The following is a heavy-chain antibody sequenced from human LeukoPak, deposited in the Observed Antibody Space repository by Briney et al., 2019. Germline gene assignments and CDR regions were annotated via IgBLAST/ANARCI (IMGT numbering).Heavy chain of an antibody. CDR3: AVPVYVWGAVDY. J-gene: IGHJ4*02. CDR1: GYTFTGYY. CDR2: INPNSGGT. Sequence: ASVKVSCKASGYTFTGYYMHWVRQAPGQGLEWMGRINPNSGGTNFAQRFQGRVTMTRDTSISTAYMELSRLRSDDTAVYYCAVPVYVWGAVDYWGQGTLVTVSS. V-gene: IGHV1-2*06. D-gene: IGHD3-16*01.